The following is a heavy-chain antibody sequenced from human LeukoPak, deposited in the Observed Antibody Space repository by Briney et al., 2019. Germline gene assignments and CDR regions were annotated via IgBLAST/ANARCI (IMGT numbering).Heavy chain of an antibody. CDR2: INPNSGGT. V-gene: IGHV1-2*02. CDR3: ARGAYYYYYYMDV. CDR1: GYAFTGYY. Sequence: GASVKVSCKASGYAFTGYYMHWVRQAPGQGLEWMGWINPNSGGTNYAQKFQGRVTMTRDTSISTAYVELSRLRSDDTAVYYCARGAYYYYYYMDVWGKGTTVTVSS. J-gene: IGHJ6*03.